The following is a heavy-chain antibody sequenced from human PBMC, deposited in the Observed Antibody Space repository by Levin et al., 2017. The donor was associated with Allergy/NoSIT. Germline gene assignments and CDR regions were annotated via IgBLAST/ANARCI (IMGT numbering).Heavy chain of an antibody. D-gene: IGHD1-7*01. J-gene: IGHJ5*02. CDR3: ARGNWNFTP. CDR1: GFAFSTYW. Sequence: GGSLRLSCAASGFAFSTYWMSWVRQAPGKGLEWVANIKQDGSEKYYVDSVKGRFTISRDNAKDSLYLQMNSLRVEDTAVYYCARGNWNFTPWGQGTLVTVSS. CDR2: IKQDGSEK. V-gene: IGHV3-7*01.